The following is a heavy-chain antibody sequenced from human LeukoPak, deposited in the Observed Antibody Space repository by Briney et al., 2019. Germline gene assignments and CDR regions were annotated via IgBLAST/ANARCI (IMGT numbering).Heavy chain of an antibody. CDR3: ARMENTQYYFDY. CDR1: GYTFTSYY. J-gene: IGHJ4*02. D-gene: IGHD1-1*01. Sequence: ASVKVSCKASGYTFTSYYMHWVRQAPGQGLEWMGTINPSGGSTSYAQKFQGRVTMTRDTSTSTVYMELSSLRSEDTAVYYCARMENTQYYFDYWGQGTLVTVSS. CDR2: INPSGGST. V-gene: IGHV1-46*01.